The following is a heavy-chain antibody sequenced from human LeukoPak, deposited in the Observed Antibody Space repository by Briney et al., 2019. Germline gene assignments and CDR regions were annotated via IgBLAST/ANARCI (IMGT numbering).Heavy chain of an antibody. CDR3: AKGGALKSYYFDY. V-gene: IGHV3-23*01. CDR1: GFTFSSYA. Sequence: GGSLRLSCAASGFTFSSYAMSWVRQAPGKGLEWVSTISASGSGTYYVDSVKGRFTISRDKSKNTLHLQMNSLRAEDTAVFYCAKGGALKSYYFDYWGQGTLVTVSS. J-gene: IGHJ4*02. CDR2: ISASGSGT. D-gene: IGHD3-16*01.